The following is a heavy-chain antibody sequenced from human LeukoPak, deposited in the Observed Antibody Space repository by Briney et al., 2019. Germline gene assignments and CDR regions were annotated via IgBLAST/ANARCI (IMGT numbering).Heavy chain of an antibody. CDR1: GFTFSSSW. J-gene: IGHJ6*04. CDR2: ITRDGSST. Sequence: PGGSLTLSCAASGFTFSSSWMHWVRQAPGKGLVWVSRITRDGSSTTYADSVKRRFTTSRDNDTNTLYLQMDSLKDDDTAVYYCARDPGYESWSPFWGGMDVWGNGTTVIVSS. D-gene: IGHD3-16*01. V-gene: IGHV3-74*01. CDR3: ARDPGYESWSPFWGGMDV.